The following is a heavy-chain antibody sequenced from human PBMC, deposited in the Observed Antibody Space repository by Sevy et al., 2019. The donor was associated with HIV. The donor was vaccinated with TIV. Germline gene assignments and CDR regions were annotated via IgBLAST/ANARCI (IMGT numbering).Heavy chain of an antibody. CDR3: ARGSKTWIQLWKGDY. V-gene: IGHV3-33*01. CDR1: GFTFSSYG. J-gene: IGHJ4*02. Sequence: GGSLRLSCAASGFTFSSYGMHWVRQAPGKGLEWVAVIWYDGSNKYYADSVKGRITISSDNSKITLYLQMNSLRAEVTAVYYCARGSKTWIQLWKGDYWGQGTLVTVSS. D-gene: IGHD5-18*01. CDR2: IWYDGSNK.